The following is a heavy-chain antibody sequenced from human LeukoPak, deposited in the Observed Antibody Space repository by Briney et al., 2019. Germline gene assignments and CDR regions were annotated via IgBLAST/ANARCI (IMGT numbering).Heavy chain of an antibody. Sequence: PGRSLRLSCAASGFTFDEYAMHWVRQPPGKGLEWVSGISWNSYDIGYADSVKGRFTISRDNAKNSLYLQMNSLRAEDMALYYCARELPFDYWGQGTLVTVSS. CDR3: ARELPFDY. J-gene: IGHJ4*02. V-gene: IGHV3-9*03. CDR1: GFTFDEYA. CDR2: ISWNSYDI.